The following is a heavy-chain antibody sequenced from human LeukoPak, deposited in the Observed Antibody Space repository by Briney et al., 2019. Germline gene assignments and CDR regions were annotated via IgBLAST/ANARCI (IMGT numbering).Heavy chain of an antibody. D-gene: IGHD3-10*01. CDR3: ARDRATYYYGSGSYRDY. CDR2: IYYSGST. Sequence: PSETLSLTCTVSGGSISSYYWSWIRQPPGKGLEWIGYIYYSGSTNYNPSLKSRLTISVDTSKNQFSLKLSSVTAADTAVYYCARDRATYYYGSGSYRDYWGQGTLVTVSS. J-gene: IGHJ4*02. CDR1: GGSISSYY. V-gene: IGHV4-59*12.